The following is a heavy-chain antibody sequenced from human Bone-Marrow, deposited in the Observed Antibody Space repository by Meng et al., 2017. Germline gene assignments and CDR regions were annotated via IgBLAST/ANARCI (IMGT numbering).Heavy chain of an antibody. V-gene: IGHV7-4-1*02. CDR2: INTNNGNP. Sequence: QEQLVQSGAEGRKPGAAGKVSCKASGYTFTSYGISWVRQAPGQGLEWMGWINTNNGNPTYDQGFTGRFVFSLDTSVRTAYLEISSLKAEDTAVYYCARGTPMKYWGQGTLVTVSS. D-gene: IGHD5-18*01. J-gene: IGHJ4*02. CDR3: ARGTPMKY. CDR1: GYTFTSYG.